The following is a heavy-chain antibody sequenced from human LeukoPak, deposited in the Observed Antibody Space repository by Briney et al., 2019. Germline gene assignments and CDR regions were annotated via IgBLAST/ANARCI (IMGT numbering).Heavy chain of an antibody. V-gene: IGHV1-2*06. CDR3: ARGNLYYFDSSGYYFKFDY. J-gene: IGHJ4*02. Sequence: ASVKVSCKASGYTFTGYYMHWVRQAPGQGLEWMGRINPNSGGTNYAQKFQGRVTMTRDTSISTAYMELSRLRSDDTAVYYCARGNLYYFDSSGYYFKFDYWGQGTLVTVSS. D-gene: IGHD3-22*01. CDR1: GYTFTGYY. CDR2: INPNSGGT.